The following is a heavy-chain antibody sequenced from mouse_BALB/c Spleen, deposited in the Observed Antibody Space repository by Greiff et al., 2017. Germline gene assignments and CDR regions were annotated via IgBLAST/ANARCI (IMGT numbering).Heavy chain of an antibody. CDR1: GYTFTSYW. CDR3: GSYAMDY. CDR2: IYPGSGST. V-gene: IGHV1S22*01. Sequence: LQQPGSELVRPGASVKLSCKASGYTFTSYWMHWVKQRPGQGLEWIGNIYPGSGSTNYDEKFKSKATLTVDTSSSTAYMQLSSLTSEDSAVYYCGSYAMDYWGQGTSVTVSS. J-gene: IGHJ4*01.